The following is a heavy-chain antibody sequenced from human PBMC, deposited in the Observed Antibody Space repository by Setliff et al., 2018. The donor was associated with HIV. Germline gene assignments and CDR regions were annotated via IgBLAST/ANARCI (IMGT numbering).Heavy chain of an antibody. D-gene: IGHD2-15*01. CDR1: GGSISGYY. CDR3: ARGGYCSGGSCYYFDY. CDR2: IYYSGST. Sequence: SETLSLTCTVSGGSISGYYWSWVRQPPGKGLEWIGYIYYSGSTNYNPSLRSRVTISVDTSKNQVSLRLTSVTSADTALYYCARGGYCSGGSCYYFDYWGQGTLVTVSS. J-gene: IGHJ4*02. V-gene: IGHV4-59*01.